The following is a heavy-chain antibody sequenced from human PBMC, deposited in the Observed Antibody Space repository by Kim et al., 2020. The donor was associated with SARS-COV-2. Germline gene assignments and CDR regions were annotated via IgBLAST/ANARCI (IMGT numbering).Heavy chain of an antibody. D-gene: IGHD5-18*01. CDR3: ARVHTGRPYDY. Sequence: GGSLRLSCAASGFFFGGHWMGWVRQAPEKGLEWVANIKEDGSEKYYVDSVRGRFTISRDNAKNSLYLQMSSLRAEDTAVYYCARVHTGRPYDYWGQGTLVIVSS. CDR1: GFFFGGHW. CDR2: IKEDGSEK. J-gene: IGHJ4*02. V-gene: IGHV3-7*03.